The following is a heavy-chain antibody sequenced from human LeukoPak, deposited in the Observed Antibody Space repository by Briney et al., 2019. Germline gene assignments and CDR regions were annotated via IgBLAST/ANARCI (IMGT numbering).Heavy chain of an antibody. CDR2: ISTTTSY. D-gene: IGHD1-26*01. J-gene: IGHJ6*03. V-gene: IGHV3-21*01. Sequence: GGSLRLSCATSGFTFSNYSLNWVRQAPGKGLEWVSSISTTTSYYADSVKGRFTISRDNAKSSLYLKMNSLRDEDTAVYYCARDPYSGNYGDYYYYYMDVWGKGTTVTISS. CDR1: GFTFSNYS. CDR3: ARDPYSGNYGDYYYYYMDV.